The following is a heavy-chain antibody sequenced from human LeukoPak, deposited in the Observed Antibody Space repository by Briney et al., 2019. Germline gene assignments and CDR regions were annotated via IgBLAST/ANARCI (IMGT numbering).Heavy chain of an antibody. CDR2: IYYSGGT. J-gene: IGHJ3*02. CDR3: ARPYYDFWSGYLPGAFDI. Sequence: PSETLSLTCTVSGGSINSYYWGWIRQPPGKGLEWIGSIYYSGGTYYNPSLKSRVTISVDTSKNQFSLKLSSVTAADTAVYYCARPYYDFWSGYLPGAFDIWGQGTMVTVSS. CDR1: GGSINSYY. D-gene: IGHD3-3*01. V-gene: IGHV4-39*01.